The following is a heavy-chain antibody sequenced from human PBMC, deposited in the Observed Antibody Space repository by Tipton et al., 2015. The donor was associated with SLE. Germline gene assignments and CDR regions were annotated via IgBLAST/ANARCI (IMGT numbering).Heavy chain of an antibody. CDR1: GASITSGNNY. CDR2: VYTSGAT. D-gene: IGHD6-6*01. CDR3: ARQSMAARPDFDF. V-gene: IGHV4-61*02. J-gene: IGHJ4*02. Sequence: TLSLTCTVSGASITSGNNYWNWIRHPAGKGLEWIGRVYTSGATNYSPSFESRVTISLDMSKNQFSLILNSVTAADTAVYYCARQSMAARPDFDFWGQGTLVTVSS.